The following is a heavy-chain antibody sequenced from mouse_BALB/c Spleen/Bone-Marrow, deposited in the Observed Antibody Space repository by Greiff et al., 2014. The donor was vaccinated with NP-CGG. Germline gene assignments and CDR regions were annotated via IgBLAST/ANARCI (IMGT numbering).Heavy chain of an antibody. CDR1: GYTFTSYW. J-gene: IGHJ3*01. Sequence: QVQLQQSGAELVKPGASVKLSCKASGYTFTSYWVHWVKQRPGQGLEWIGEIDPSDSYTNYNQKFKGKATLTVDKSSSTAYMQLSSLTSEDSAVYYCARYGGYFPWFAYWGQGTLVTVSA. CDR2: IDPSDSYT. D-gene: IGHD2-3*01. CDR3: ARYGGYFPWFAY. V-gene: IGHV1-69*02.